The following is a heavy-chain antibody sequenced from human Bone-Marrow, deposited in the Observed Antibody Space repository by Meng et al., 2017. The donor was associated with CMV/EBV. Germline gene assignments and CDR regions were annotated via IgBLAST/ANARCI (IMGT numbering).Heavy chain of an antibody. J-gene: IGHJ5*02. CDR1: FSGYY. D-gene: IGHD2-21*01. V-gene: IGHV4-34*01. CDR3: ASAPRLAYCGGDCYGNWFDP. Sequence: FSGYYSSWIRQPPGKGLEWIGDINHSGSTNYNPSLKSRVTISVDTSKNQFSLKLSSVTAADTAVYYCASAPRLAYCGGDCYGNWFDPWGQGTPVTVSS. CDR2: INHSGST.